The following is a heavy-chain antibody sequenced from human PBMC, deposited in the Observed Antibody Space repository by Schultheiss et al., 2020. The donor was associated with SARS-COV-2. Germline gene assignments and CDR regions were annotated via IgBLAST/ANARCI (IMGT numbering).Heavy chain of an antibody. CDR1: GFSLSTSGVG. CDR2: IDWDDDK. D-gene: IGHD6-19*01. J-gene: IGHJ3*02. V-gene: IGHV2-70*12. Sequence: SGPTLVKPTQTLTLTCTFSGFSLSTSGVGVGWIRQPPGKALEWLALIDWDDDKYYSTSLKTRLTISKDTSKNQMVLTMTNMDPVDTATYYCARISSGWYAFDILGQGTMVTVSS. CDR3: ARISSGWYAFDI.